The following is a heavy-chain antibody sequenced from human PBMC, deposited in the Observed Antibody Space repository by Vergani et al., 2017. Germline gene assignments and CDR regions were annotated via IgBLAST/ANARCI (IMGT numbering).Heavy chain of an antibody. CDR1: GFIFSTYA. D-gene: IGHD4-23*01. V-gene: IGHV3-23*01. CDR3: AVENYDYGGSRDFDY. J-gene: IGHJ4*02. Sequence: EVQLLESGGDLVQPGGSLRLSCTASGFIFSTYAMSWVRQAPGKGLEWVSGISASGAPTYYADSVKGRVTISRDNSKNTLYLQMNSLRVEDTAVYRCAVENYDYGGSRDFDYWGQGTLVVVSS. CDR2: ISASGAPT.